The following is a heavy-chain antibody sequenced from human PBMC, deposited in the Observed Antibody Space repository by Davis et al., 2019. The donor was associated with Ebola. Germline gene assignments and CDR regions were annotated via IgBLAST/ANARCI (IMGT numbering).Heavy chain of an antibody. J-gene: IGHJ6*02. Sequence: GESLMISCAASGFTFSCYAMSWVRHAPGKGLEWVSVISGSGGSRYYADSVKGRFTIPRDNSKNTLYLQMNSLSAEDTAVYYCASIVGPYYYGMDVWGQGTTVTVSS. CDR2: ISGSGGSR. V-gene: IGHV3-23*01. D-gene: IGHD1-26*01. CDR3: ASIVGPYYYGMDV. CDR1: GFTFSCYA.